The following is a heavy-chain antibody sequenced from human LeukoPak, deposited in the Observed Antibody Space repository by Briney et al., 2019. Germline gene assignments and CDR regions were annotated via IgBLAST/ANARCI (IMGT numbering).Heavy chain of an antibody. Sequence: PSETLSLTCTVSGGSISSSSYYWGWIRQPPGKGLEWIGSIYYSGSTYYNPSLKSRVTISVDTSKNQFSLKVSSVTAADTAVYYCARVGRTGYSGSHHFDYWGQGTLVTVSS. CDR1: GGSISSSSYY. V-gene: IGHV4-39*07. CDR3: ARVGRTGYSGSHHFDY. D-gene: IGHD1-26*01. J-gene: IGHJ4*02. CDR2: IYYSGST.